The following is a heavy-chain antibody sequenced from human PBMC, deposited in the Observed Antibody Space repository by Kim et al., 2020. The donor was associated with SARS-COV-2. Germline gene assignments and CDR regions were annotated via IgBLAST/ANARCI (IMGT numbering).Heavy chain of an antibody. D-gene: IGHD3-22*01. Sequence: LKSRVTLSVDTSKNQFSLTLGSVTAADTAVYYCARARGGTMIVVVIGAFDIWGQGTMVTVSS. J-gene: IGHJ3*02. CDR3: ARARGGTMIVVVIGAFDI. V-gene: IGHV4-31*02.